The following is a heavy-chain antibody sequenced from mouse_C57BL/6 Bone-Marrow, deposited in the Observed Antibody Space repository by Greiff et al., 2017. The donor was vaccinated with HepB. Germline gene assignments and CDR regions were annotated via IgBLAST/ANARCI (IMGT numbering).Heavy chain of an antibody. J-gene: IGHJ2*01. CDR2: INPNYGTT. V-gene: IGHV1-39*01. Sequence: EVQLQQSGPELVKPGASVKISCKASGYSFTDYNMNWVKPSTGKSLEWIGVINPNYGTTSYNQKFKGKATLTVDQSSSTAYMQLNSLTSEDSAVYYCAREGYYGSSYVDYFDYWGQGTTLTVSA. D-gene: IGHD1-1*01. CDR1: GYSFTDYN. CDR3: AREGYYGSSYVDYFDY.